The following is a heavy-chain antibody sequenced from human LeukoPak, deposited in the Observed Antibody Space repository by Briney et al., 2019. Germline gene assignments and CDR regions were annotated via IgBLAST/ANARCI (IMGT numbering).Heavy chain of an antibody. D-gene: IGHD5-24*01. J-gene: IGHJ4*02. CDR3: ARDQEGRWLQFPFDY. CDR1: GFPFSSYS. Sequence: GGPLRLPCAPSGFPFSSYSMNGFPRAPGRGWDWVSSISSSSSYIYYADSVKGRFTISRDNAKNSLYLQMNSLRAEDTAVYYCARDQEGRWLQFPFDYWGQGTLVTVSS. V-gene: IGHV3-21*01. CDR2: ISSSSSYI.